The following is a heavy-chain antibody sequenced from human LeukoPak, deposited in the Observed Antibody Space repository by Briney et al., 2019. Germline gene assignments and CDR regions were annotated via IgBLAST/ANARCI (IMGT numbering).Heavy chain of an antibody. D-gene: IGHD6-19*01. CDR2: ISSSSSYI. V-gene: IGHV3-21*01. CDR3: ARAPSPLAVAGTDY. CDR1: GFTFSSYS. Sequence: GGSLRLSCAASGFTFSSYSMNWVRQAPGKGLEWVSSISSSSSYIYYADSVKGRFAISRDNAKKSLYLQMNSLRAEDTAVHYCARAPSPLAVAGTDYWGQGTLVTVSS. J-gene: IGHJ4*02.